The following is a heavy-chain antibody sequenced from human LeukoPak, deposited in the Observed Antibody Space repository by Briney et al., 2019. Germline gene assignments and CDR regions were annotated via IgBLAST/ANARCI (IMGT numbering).Heavy chain of an antibody. Sequence: GGSLRLSCAASGFTFSSYAMSWVRQAPGKGLEWVSSISSSSSYIYYADSVKGRFTISRDNAKNSLYLQMNSLRAEDTAVYYCARGSVAAAALDYWGQGTLVTVSS. CDR3: ARGSVAAAALDY. V-gene: IGHV3-21*01. J-gene: IGHJ4*02. D-gene: IGHD6-13*01. CDR2: ISSSSSYI. CDR1: GFTFSSYA.